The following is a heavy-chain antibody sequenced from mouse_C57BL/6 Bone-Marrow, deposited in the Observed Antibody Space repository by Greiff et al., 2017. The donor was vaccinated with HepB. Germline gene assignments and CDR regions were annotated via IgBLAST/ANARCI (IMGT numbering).Heavy chain of an antibody. CDR1: GYTFTSYT. J-gene: IGHJ3*01. CDR3: ARSDGGFAY. Sequence: VQLQESGAELARPGASVKMSCKASGYTFTSYTMHWVKQRPGRGLEWIGNINPSSGYTKYNQKFKDKATLTADKSSSTAYMQLSSLTSEDAAVYYCARSDGGFAYWGQGTLVTVSA. CDR2: INPSSGYT. D-gene: IGHD2-3*01. V-gene: IGHV1-4*01.